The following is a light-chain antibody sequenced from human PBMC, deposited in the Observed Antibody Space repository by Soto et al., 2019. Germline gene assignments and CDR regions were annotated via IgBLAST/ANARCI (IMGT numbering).Light chain of an antibody. CDR1: NSDVGGYNF. J-gene: IGLJ1*01. Sequence: QSALTQPASVFGSPGQSITISCTGTNSDVGGYNFVSWYQQHPGKAPKLMIYEVSNRPSGVSNRFSGSESGNTASLTISGLQPEDEADYYCSSYTTSSTVVFGTGTKVTVL. V-gene: IGLV2-14*03. CDR3: SSYTTSSTVV. CDR2: EVS.